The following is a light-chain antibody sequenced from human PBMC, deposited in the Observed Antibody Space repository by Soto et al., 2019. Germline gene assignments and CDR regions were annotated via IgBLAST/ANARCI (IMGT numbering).Light chain of an antibody. CDR2: AAS. CDR3: QQSYSTPRT. CDR1: QSLLHSDGYNY. V-gene: IGKV2-28*01. J-gene: IGKJ1*01. Sequence: IVMTNTPLSLQVTRGEPASISCRHSQSLLHSDGYNYLDWYLQKPGQSPQLLIYAASSLQSGVPSRFSGSGSGTDFTLTISSLQPEDFATYYCQQSYSTPRTFGQGTKV.